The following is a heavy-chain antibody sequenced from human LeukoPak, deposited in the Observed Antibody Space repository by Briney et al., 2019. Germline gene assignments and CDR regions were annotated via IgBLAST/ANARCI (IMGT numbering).Heavy chain of an antibody. V-gene: IGHV3-30*18. CDR2: ISYDGSNK. J-gene: IGHJ4*02. CDR3: AKDRWRGSNYFDY. Sequence: GRSLRLSCAASGFTFSSYGMHWVRKAPGKGLEWVAVISYDGSNKYYADSVKGRFTISRDNSKNTLYLQMNSLRAEDKAVYYCAKDRWRGSNYFDYWGQGTLVTVSS. CDR1: GFTFSSYG. D-gene: IGHD4-23*01.